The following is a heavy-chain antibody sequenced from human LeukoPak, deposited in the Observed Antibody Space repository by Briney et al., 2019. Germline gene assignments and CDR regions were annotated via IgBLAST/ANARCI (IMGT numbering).Heavy chain of an antibody. Sequence: GGSLRLSCAASGFTFSSYWMHWVRQAPGKGLVWVSRLNSDGITTSYADSVKGRFTISRDNAKNTLYLQMNSLRAEDTALYYCARGKTSDDIVEDAFDIWGQGTMVAVSS. CDR1: GFTFSSYW. D-gene: IGHD2-15*01. CDR3: ARGKTSDDIVEDAFDI. J-gene: IGHJ3*02. V-gene: IGHV3-74*01. CDR2: LNSDGITT.